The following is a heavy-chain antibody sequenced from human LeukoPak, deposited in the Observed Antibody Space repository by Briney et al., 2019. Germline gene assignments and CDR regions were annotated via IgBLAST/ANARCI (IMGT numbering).Heavy chain of an antibody. J-gene: IGHJ4*02. CDR1: GFTFSSYS. CDR2: ISSSSSTI. Sequence: GGSLRLSCAASGFTFSSYSMNWVRQAPGKGLGWDSYISSSSSTIYYADSVKGRFTISRDNAKNSLYLQMNSLRAEDTAVYYCARGDYYDSSGYYYYWGQGTLVTVSS. CDR3: ARGDYYDSSGYYYY. V-gene: IGHV3-48*01. D-gene: IGHD3-22*01.